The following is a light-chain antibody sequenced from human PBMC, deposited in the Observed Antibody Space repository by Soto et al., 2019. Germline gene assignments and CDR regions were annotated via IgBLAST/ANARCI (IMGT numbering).Light chain of an antibody. CDR2: EVS. CDR3: CSYAGSSTYV. V-gene: IGLV2-23*02. CDR1: SSDVGSYNL. J-gene: IGLJ1*01. Sequence: QSVLTQPASVSGSPGQSITISCTGTSSDVGSYNLVSWYQHHPGKAPKLMIYEVSKRHSGVSNSFSGSKSGNTAYLTISGLQAEDEADYYCCSYAGSSTYVFGTGTKVTVL.